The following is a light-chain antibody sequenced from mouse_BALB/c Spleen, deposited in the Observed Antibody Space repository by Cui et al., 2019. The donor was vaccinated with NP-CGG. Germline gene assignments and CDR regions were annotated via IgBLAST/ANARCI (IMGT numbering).Light chain of an antibody. V-gene: IGLV1*01. Sequence: AVLTQVSALTTSPGETVTLTCRSSTGAVTTSNYANWVQEKPDHLFTGLIGGTNNRVPGVSARFSGSLIGDKAALTITGAQTEDEAIYFCALWYSNHWVFGGGTKLTVL. CDR1: TGAVTTSNY. CDR3: ALWYSNHWV. CDR2: GTN. J-gene: IGLJ1*01.